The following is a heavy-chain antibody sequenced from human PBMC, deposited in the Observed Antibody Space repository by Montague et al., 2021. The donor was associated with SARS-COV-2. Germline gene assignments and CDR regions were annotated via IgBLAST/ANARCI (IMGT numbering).Heavy chain of an antibody. V-gene: IGHV4-59*01. Sequence: SETLSLTCSVSGGSISTYSWSWIRQPPGKALEWIGRIFHSGNTAXXPSXKGRVTISVDMSKNQFSLQLTSVTAADTAIYYCARAEDHCNDWFDPWGQGTLVTVSS. CDR2: IFHSGNT. D-gene: IGHD2-15*01. J-gene: IGHJ5*02. CDR3: ARAEDHCNDWFDP. CDR1: GGSISTYS.